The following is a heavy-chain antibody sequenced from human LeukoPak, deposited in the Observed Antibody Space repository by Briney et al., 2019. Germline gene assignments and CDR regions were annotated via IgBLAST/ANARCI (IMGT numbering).Heavy chain of an antibody. D-gene: IGHD2-15*01. J-gene: IGHJ4*02. CDR3: ARDASLGYCSGGSCSALGDY. CDR2: IYYSGST. CDR1: GGSISSSSYY. Sequence: SETLSLTCTVSGGSISSSSYYWGWIRQPPGKGLEWIGSIYYSGSTYYNPSLKSRVTISVDTSKNQFSLKLSSVTAADTAVYYCARDASLGYCSGGSCSALGDYWGQGTLVTVSS. V-gene: IGHV4-39*07.